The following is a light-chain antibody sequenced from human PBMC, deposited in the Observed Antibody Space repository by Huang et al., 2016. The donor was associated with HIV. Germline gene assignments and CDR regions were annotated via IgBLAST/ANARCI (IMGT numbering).Light chain of an antibody. CDR2: CAS. J-gene: IGKJ2*01. CDR1: QTVSNN. CDR3: QQYNDWPPT. V-gene: IGKV3-15*01. Sequence: IVMTQSPDTLSVSPGERATLSCRASQTVSNNLAWYQQNPGQAPRLLIYCASTRATGVPARFSGSGSGTEFALTISSLTSEDFTFYYCQQYNDWPPTFGQGTKLEI.